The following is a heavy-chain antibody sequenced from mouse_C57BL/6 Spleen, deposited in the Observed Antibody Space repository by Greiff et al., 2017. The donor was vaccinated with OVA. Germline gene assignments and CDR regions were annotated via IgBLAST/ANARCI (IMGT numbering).Heavy chain of an antibody. Sequence: QVQLQQSGPELVKPGASVKLSCKASGYTFTSYDINWVKQRPGQGLEWIGWIYPRDGSTTYNEKFKGKATLTVDTSSSTAYMELHSLTSEDSAVYVGARGTGSSFYWYFDVWGTGTTVTVSS. D-gene: IGHD1-1*01. CDR3: ARGTGSSFYWYFDV. CDR2: IYPRDGST. V-gene: IGHV1-85*01. CDR1: GYTFTSYD. J-gene: IGHJ1*03.